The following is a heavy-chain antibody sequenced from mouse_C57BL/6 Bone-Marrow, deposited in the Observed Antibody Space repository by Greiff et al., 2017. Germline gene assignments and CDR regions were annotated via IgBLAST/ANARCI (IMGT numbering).Heavy chain of an antibody. CDR3: TTSYSNYVNAMDY. CDR1: GFNIKDDY. V-gene: IGHV14-4*01. D-gene: IGHD2-5*01. J-gene: IGHJ4*01. Sequence: EVQLQQSGAELVRPGASVKLSCTASGFNIKDDYMHWVKQRPEQGLEWIGWIDPENGDTEYASKLQGKATITADTSSNTAYLQLSSLTSEDTAVYYCTTSYSNYVNAMDYWGQGTSVTVSS. CDR2: IDPENGDT.